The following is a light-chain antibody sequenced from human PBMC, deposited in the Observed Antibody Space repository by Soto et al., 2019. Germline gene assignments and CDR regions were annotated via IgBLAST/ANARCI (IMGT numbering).Light chain of an antibody. J-gene: IGLJ3*02. V-gene: IGLV1-44*01. Sequence: QSVLTQPPSTSETPGQRVSITCSGSSSNVGRNFVSWYQQLPGTAPKLLIHANNQRPSGVPDRFSGSKSGTSASLAISGLQSEDEAHYYCAVWDDSLNVLVFGGGTQLTV. CDR3: AVWDDSLNVLV. CDR2: ANN. CDR1: SSNVGRNF.